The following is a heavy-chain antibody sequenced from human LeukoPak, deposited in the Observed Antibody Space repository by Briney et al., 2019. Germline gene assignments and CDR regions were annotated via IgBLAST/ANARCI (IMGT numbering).Heavy chain of an antibody. CDR1: GGSISSYY. Sequence: PSETLSLTCTVSGGSISSYYWSWIRQPPGKGLEWIGCIHYSGSTNYNPSLKSRVTISVDTSKNQFSLKLSSVTAADTAVYYCARVLSGSYPGAFDYWGQGTLVTVSS. J-gene: IGHJ4*02. V-gene: IGHV4-59*01. CDR3: ARVLSGSYPGAFDY. CDR2: IHYSGST. D-gene: IGHD1-26*01.